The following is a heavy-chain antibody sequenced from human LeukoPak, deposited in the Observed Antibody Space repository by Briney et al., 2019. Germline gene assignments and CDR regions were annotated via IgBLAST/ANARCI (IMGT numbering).Heavy chain of an antibody. CDR1: GYTFTSYG. D-gene: IGHD3-22*01. J-gene: IGHJ5*02. V-gene: IGHV1-18*01. CDR3: ARHPAYYDSSGKNWFDP. Sequence: ASVKVSCKASGYTFTSYGISWVRQAPGQGLEWMGWISAYNGSTNYAQKLQGRVTMTTDTSTSTAYMELRSLRSDDTAVYYCARHPAYYDSSGKNWFDPWGQGALVTVSS. CDR2: ISAYNGST.